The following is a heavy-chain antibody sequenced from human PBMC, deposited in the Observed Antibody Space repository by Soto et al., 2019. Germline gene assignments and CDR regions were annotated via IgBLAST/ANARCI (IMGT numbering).Heavy chain of an antibody. CDR1: GGSFSGYY. CDR2: INHSGST. Sequence: SETLSLTCAVYGGSFSGYYWSWIRQPPGKGLEWIGEINHSGSTNYNPSLKSRVTISVDTSKNQCALELSSVTAADTAVYYCARGERGSYQSRNWFDPWGQGTLVTVSS. V-gene: IGHV4-34*01. J-gene: IGHJ5*02. CDR3: ARGERGSYQSRNWFDP. D-gene: IGHD1-26*01.